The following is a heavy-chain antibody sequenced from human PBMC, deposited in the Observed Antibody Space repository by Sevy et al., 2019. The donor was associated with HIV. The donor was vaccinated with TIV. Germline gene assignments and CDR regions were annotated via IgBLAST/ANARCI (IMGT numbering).Heavy chain of an antibody. Sequence: ASVKVSCKASGYTFTNYHITWVRQAPGQGLEWMGWITAYNGNTNYAQRLQGRVTMTTDTSTSTAYMELRSLRSDDTAVYYCAKDTAMVTKYYFDYWGQGTLVTVSS. V-gene: IGHV1-18*01. D-gene: IGHD5-18*01. CDR3: AKDTAMVTKYYFDY. J-gene: IGHJ4*02. CDR2: ITAYNGNT. CDR1: GYTFTNYH.